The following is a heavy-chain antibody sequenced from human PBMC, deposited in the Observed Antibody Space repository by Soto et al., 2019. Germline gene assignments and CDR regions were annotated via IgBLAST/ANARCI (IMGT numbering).Heavy chain of an antibody. CDR1: GFAFSRYY. D-gene: IGHD2-2*01. CDR2: ISTTSTYT. Sequence: GGSLRLSCAASGFAFSRYYMNWVRQAPGKGLEWVSSISTTSTYTHYADSLKGRFTISRDNAKKLLYLQMDSLRAEDTAVYYCARDDGLSSTNVKAFDIWGQGTKVTVSS. V-gene: IGHV3-21*01. CDR3: ARDDGLSSTNVKAFDI. J-gene: IGHJ3*02.